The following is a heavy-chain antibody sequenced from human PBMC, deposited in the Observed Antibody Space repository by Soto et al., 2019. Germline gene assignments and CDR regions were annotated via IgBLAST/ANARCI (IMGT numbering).Heavy chain of an antibody. CDR2: ISGAGDSP. CDR3: AKGGDYDLDFDS. D-gene: IGHD2-21*02. J-gene: IGHJ4*02. V-gene: IGHV3-23*01. CDR1: GFNFRSTA. Sequence: SGGSLRLSCAASGFNFRSTAMSWVRQPPGKGLEWVSAISGAGDSPFYADSVKGRFTISRDNSKNMLYLYINSLRAEDTAMYYCAKGGDYDLDFDSWGQGTPVTVSS.